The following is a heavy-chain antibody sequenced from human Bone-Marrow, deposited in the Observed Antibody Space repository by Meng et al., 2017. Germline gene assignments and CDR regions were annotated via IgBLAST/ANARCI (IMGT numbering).Heavy chain of an antibody. J-gene: IGHJ4*02. CDR1: GGTFCGYY. D-gene: IGHD3-22*01. Sequence: RRHGGAAPLEPAETLSRTCAVYGGTFCGYYWSWIRQPTGKGLEWIGEINHSGSTNYNPSLKSRVTISVDTSKNQFSLKLSSVTAADTAVYYCARLAYDSSGYWFDYWGQGTLVTVSS. CDR2: INHSGST. V-gene: IGHV4-34*02. CDR3: ARLAYDSSGYWFDY.